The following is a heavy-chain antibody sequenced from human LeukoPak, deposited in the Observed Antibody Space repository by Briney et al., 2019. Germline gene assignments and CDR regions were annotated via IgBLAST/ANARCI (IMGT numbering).Heavy chain of an antibody. Sequence: GESLKISCKGSGDSFTSYWISWVRQMPGKGLEWRGRIDLSDSYTNYSTSFQGHVTISADKSISTAYLQWSSLKASDTAMYYCARAQYYYDSSGYYQTTGNSDYWGQGTLVTVSS. CDR1: GDSFTSYW. CDR2: IDLSDSYT. D-gene: IGHD3-22*01. CDR3: ARAQYYYDSSGYYQTTGNSDY. J-gene: IGHJ4*02. V-gene: IGHV5-10-1*01.